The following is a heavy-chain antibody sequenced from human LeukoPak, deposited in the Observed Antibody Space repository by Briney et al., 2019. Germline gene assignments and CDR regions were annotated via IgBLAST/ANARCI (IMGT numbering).Heavy chain of an antibody. CDR1: GGTFSSYA. V-gene: IGHV1-69*13. D-gene: IGHD3-10*01. J-gene: IGHJ5*02. Sequence: SVKVSCKASGGTFSSYAISWVRQAPGQGLEWMGGIIPIFGTANYAQKFQGRVAITADESTSTAYMELSSLRSEDTAVYYCARLEHLIVRGVIITNWFDPWGQGTLVTVSS. CDR2: IIPIFGTA. CDR3: ARLEHLIVRGVIITNWFDP.